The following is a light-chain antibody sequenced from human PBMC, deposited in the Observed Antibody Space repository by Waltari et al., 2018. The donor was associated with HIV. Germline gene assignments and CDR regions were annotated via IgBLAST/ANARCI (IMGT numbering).Light chain of an antibody. CDR1: ASNIGAGYD. V-gene: IGLV1-40*01. CDR3: QTYDTDLKTYV. J-gene: IGLJ1*01. Sequence: QSVLTQPPSVSGAPGQRDTVSCTGSASNIGAGYDVHWYQKLPGTAPKLFINGNNNRPSGVPDRFSVSKSGASASLAITGLQGEDEGDYYCQTYDTDLKTYVFGSGTKVTVL. CDR2: GNN.